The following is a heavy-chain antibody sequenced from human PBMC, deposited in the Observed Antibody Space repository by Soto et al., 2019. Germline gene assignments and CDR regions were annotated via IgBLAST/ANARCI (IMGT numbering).Heavy chain of an antibody. CDR1: GGSISSSNW. J-gene: IGHJ4*02. CDR2: IYHSGST. V-gene: IGHV4-4*02. CDR3: ARDSDSSGYSQFDY. Sequence: PSETLSLTCAVSGGSISSSNWWSWVRQPPGKGLEWIGEIYHSGSTNYNPSLKSRVTIPVDKSKNQFSLKLSSVTAADTAVYYCARDSDSSGYSQFDYWGQGTLVTVSS. D-gene: IGHD3-22*01.